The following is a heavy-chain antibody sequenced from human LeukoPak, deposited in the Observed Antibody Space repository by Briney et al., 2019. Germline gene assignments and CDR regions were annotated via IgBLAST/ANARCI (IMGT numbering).Heavy chain of an antibody. Sequence: GESLKISCKGSGYTFTSYWIGWVRQMPGKGLEWMGIIYPGDSDTRYSPSFQGQVTVSADKSISTAYLQWSSLKAPDTAMYYCARQDTAMVLDAFDIWGQGTMVTVSS. CDR1: GYTFTSYW. CDR3: ARQDTAMVLDAFDI. V-gene: IGHV5-51*01. J-gene: IGHJ3*02. D-gene: IGHD5-18*01. CDR2: IYPGDSDT.